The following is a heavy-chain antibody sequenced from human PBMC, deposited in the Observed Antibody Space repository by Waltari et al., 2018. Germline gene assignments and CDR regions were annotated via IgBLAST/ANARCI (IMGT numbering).Heavy chain of an antibody. V-gene: IGHV4-59*01. D-gene: IGHD3-16*01. J-gene: IGHJ4*02. Sequence: QVQLQESGPGLVKPSETLSLTCTVSGGSISSYYWSWIRQPPGKGLEWIGYIYYSGSTNYNPSLKSRVTISVDTSKNLFSLKLSSVTAADTAVYYCARAYRLGGVKVKHFDYWGQGTLVTVSS. CDR3: ARAYRLGGVKVKHFDY. CDR2: IYYSGST. CDR1: GGSISSYY.